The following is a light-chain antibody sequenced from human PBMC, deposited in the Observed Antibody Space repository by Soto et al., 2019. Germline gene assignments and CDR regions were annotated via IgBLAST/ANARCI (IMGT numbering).Light chain of an antibody. CDR1: QGIRND. CDR3: LQKYFYPFT. Sequence: AIQMTQSPSSLSASLGDRVTITCGASQGIRNDLDWFQQKKGKAPKLLIYAASNLQSGVPARFSGSGYGTDFNLTISSLQTEDFATYYCLQKYFYPFTFGPGTKVDIK. J-gene: IGKJ3*01. CDR2: AAS. V-gene: IGKV1-6*01.